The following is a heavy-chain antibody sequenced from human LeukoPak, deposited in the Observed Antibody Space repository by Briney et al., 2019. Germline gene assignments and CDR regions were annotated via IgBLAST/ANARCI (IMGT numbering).Heavy chain of an antibody. D-gene: IGHD3-9*01. CDR2: ISWDSSSV. V-gene: IGHV3-9*01. J-gene: IGHJ1*01. Sequence: QTGGSLRLSCAVSEFTFDDYAMHWVRQAPGKGLEWVSGISWDSSSVDYADSVKGRFTISRDNSKNTLYLQMNSLRAEDTAVYYCARGLSGYSTPAEYFQHWGQGTLVTVSS. CDR3: ARGLSGYSTPAEYFQH. CDR1: EFTFDDYA.